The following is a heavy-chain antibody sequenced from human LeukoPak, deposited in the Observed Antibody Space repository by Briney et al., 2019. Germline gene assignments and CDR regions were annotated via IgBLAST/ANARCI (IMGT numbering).Heavy chain of an antibody. CDR1: GGTFTSYD. CDR2: MNPNSGNT. J-gene: IGHJ5*02. Sequence: ASVTVSCKASGGTFTSYDMSWVRQATGQGLEWMGWMNPNSGNTGYAQKFQGRVTITRNTSISTAYMELSSLISEDTAVYYCARGQGIVGATDWFDPWGEGTLVTVSS. CDR3: ARGQGIVGATDWFDP. V-gene: IGHV1-8*03. D-gene: IGHD1-26*01.